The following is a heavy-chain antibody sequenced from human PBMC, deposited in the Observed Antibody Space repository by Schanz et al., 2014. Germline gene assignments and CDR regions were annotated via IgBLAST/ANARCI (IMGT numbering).Heavy chain of an antibody. J-gene: IGHJ6*02. D-gene: IGHD3-10*01. CDR3: ARAKRFGDMDV. V-gene: IGHV1-69*02. Sequence: QVQLVQSGAEVKKPGSSMKVSCKASGGTFSTYPINWLRQAPGQGLERMGRIIPIHGIVNYAQRFQDRVRITADKSTSTAYMELSSLRSDDTAVYYCARAKRFGDMDVWGQGTTVTVSS. CDR2: IIPIHGIV. CDR1: GGTFSTYP.